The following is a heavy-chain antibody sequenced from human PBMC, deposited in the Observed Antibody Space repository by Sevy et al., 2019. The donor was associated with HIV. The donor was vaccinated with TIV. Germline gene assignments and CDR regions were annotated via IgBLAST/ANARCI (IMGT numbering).Heavy chain of an antibody. Sequence: GGSLRLSCPASGFTFSSYSMNWVRQAPGKGLEWVSYISSSSSAIFYADSVKGRFTISRDNAKNSLYLQMNSLTAEDTAVYYCARDEQTYGDYDYFDYWGQGTLVTVSS. D-gene: IGHD4-17*01. CDR2: ISSSSSAI. CDR1: GFTFSSYS. CDR3: ARDEQTYGDYDYFDY. J-gene: IGHJ4*02. V-gene: IGHV3-48*01.